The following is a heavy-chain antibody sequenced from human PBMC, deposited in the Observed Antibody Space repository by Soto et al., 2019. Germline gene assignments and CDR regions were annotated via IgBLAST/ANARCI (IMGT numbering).Heavy chain of an antibody. CDR2: IYHSGST. D-gene: IGHD4-17*01. Sequence: QVQLQESGPGPVKPSETLSLTCTVSGGSVSSGTSFWHWIRQPPGKGLEWIGSIYHSGSTNYNPSLKSRVSISVDTSKTHFSLKLTSVTAADRAVYYCARVGDYGGNSRGYYYYGMDVWGQGTTVTVSS. CDR1: GGSVSSGTSF. V-gene: IGHV4-61*03. CDR3: ARVGDYGGNSRGYYYYGMDV. J-gene: IGHJ6*02.